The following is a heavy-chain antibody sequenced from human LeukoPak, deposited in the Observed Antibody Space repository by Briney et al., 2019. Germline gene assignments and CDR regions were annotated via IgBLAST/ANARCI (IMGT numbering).Heavy chain of an antibody. CDR2: IYYSGTT. CDR3: ARHIYSSAAWFDP. D-gene: IGHD6-19*01. J-gene: IGHJ5*02. Sequence: SSETLSLTCTVSGGSISSHYWSWIRQPPGKGLEWIGYIYYSGTTNYNPSLKSRVTISVDTSKNQFSLKLSSVTAADTAVYYCARHIYSSAAWFDPWGQGTLVTVSS. CDR1: GGSISSHY. V-gene: IGHV4-59*08.